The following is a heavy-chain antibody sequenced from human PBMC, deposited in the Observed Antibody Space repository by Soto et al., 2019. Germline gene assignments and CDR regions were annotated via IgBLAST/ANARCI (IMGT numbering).Heavy chain of an antibody. CDR2: ISAYNGNT. V-gene: IGHV1-18*01. CDR1: GYTFTSYG. Sequence: QVQLVQSGAEVKKPGASVKVSCKASGYTFTSYGISWVRQAPGQGLEWMGWISAYNGNTNYAQKLQGRVTMTTDTSTSTAYRELRSLRSDDTAVYYCTSSLLVGYGLEGESDWGQGTLVTVSS. D-gene: IGHD5-18*01. J-gene: IGHJ4*02. CDR3: TSSLLVGYGLEGESD.